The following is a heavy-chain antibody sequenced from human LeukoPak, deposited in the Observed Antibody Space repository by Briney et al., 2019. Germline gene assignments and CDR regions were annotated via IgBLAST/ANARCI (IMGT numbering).Heavy chain of an antibody. CDR3: ARRYSTSPWYPGS. D-gene: IGHD2-2*01. J-gene: IGHJ5*02. CDR1: GGALSCYL. Sequence: AETLTFTGAGSGGALSCYLWNWIRQPPGKGLEWIGEIDHSGSPNYNSSLKSRVTISLDTSKNQFSLNLNSVTAADTAVYYCARRYSTSPWYPGSWGQGTLVTVSS. V-gene: IGHV4-34*01. CDR2: IDHSGSP.